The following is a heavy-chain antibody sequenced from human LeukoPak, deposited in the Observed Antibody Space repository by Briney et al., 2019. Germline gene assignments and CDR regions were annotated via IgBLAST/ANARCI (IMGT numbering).Heavy chain of an antibody. Sequence: GGSLRLSCAASGFTFSSYAMSWVRQAPGKGLEWVSAISGSGGSTYYADSVKGWFTISRDNSKNTLYLQMNSLRAEDTAVYYCTKEILSGSYCFDYWGQGTLVTVSS. CDR2: ISGSGGST. CDR3: TKEILSGSYCFDY. V-gene: IGHV3-23*01. D-gene: IGHD1-26*01. CDR1: GFTFSSYA. J-gene: IGHJ4*02.